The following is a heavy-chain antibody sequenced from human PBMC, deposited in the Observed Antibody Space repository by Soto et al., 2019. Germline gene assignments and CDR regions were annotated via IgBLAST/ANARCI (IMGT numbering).Heavy chain of an antibody. D-gene: IGHD2-2*01. J-gene: IGHJ4*02. V-gene: IGHV1-18*01. CDR1: GYTFSDYG. CDR3: ARGFIPENY. CDR2: INTFNGNT. Sequence: QVHLVQSEGEVKKPGASVKVSCKTSGYTFSDYGVSWVRQAPGQGLQWMGWINTFNGNTKYEQNFQGKGTLSNDASTRAVFLELTGPKFDDAAVYYCARGFIPENYWGQGTRVTVSS.